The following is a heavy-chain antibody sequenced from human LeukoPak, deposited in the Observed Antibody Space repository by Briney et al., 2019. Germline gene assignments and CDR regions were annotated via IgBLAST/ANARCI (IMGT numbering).Heavy chain of an antibody. J-gene: IGHJ3*01. Sequence: PGGSLRLSCAAAGLSLEDYAMHWVRQAPGKGLEWVSSISWDGRNMAYADSVKGRFTISRDNAQNSLYLQMNSLRTEDTALYYCIKDMGFDLLKDAFDLWGQGILVTVSS. CDR2: ISWDGRNM. CDR1: GLSLEDYA. D-gene: IGHD2-15*01. CDR3: IKDMGFDLLKDAFDL. V-gene: IGHV3-9*01.